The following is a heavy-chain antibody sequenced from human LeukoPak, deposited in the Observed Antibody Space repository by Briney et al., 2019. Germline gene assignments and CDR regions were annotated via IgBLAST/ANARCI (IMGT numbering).Heavy chain of an antibody. CDR2: IQYDGTNK. V-gene: IGHV3-30*02. CDR3: AKDIGSYYGY. D-gene: IGHD3-10*01. Sequence: GGSLRLSCAASGFTFSNYGMHWVRQAPGKGLEWVAFIQYDGTNKYYADSVKGRFTISRDSSKNTLYLQMNSLRAEDTAVYYCAKDIGSYYGYWGQGILVTVSS. J-gene: IGHJ4*02. CDR1: GFTFSNYG.